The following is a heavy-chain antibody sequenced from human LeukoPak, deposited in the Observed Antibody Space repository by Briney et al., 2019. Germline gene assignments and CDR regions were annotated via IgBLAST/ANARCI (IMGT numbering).Heavy chain of an antibody. CDR1: GFTFSSYS. Sequence: GGSLRLSCAASGFTFSSYSMNWVRQAPGKGLEWVSSISSSSSYIYYADSVKGRFTISRDNAKNSPYLQMNSLRAEDTAVYYCASEAYSSSWYQGWGQGTLVTVSS. CDR2: ISSSSSYI. J-gene: IGHJ4*02. V-gene: IGHV3-21*01. CDR3: ASEAYSSSWYQG. D-gene: IGHD6-13*01.